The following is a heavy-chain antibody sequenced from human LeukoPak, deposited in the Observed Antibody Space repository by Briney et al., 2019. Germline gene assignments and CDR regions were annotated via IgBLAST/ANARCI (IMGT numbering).Heavy chain of an antibody. Sequence: SVKVSCKASGGTFSSYAISWVRQAPGQGLEWMGGIIPIFGTANYAQKFQGRVTITADKSTSTAYMELSRLRSDDTAVYYCARDNYGPFDYWGQGTLVTVSS. CDR2: IIPIFGTA. V-gene: IGHV1-69*06. D-gene: IGHD4-17*01. CDR3: ARDNYGPFDY. CDR1: GGTFSSYA. J-gene: IGHJ4*02.